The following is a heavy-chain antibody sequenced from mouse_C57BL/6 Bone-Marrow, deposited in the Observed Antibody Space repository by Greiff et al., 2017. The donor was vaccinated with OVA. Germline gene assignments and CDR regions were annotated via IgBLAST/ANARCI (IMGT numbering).Heavy chain of an antibody. J-gene: IGHJ4*01. D-gene: IGHD2-4*01. Sequence: QVQLQQPGAELVMPGASVKLSCKASGYTFTSYWMHWVRQRPGQGLEWIGEIDPSDSYTNYKQKFKGKATVTVDKSSNKAYMQLSSLTSEVSAGYNCARERIMTTTSDYWDQGTSVTVAS. CDR1: GYTFTSYW. V-gene: IGHV1-69*01. CDR2: IDPSDSYT. CDR3: ARERIMTTTSDY.